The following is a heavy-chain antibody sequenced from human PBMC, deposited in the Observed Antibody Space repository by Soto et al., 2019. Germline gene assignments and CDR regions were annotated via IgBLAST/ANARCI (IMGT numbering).Heavy chain of an antibody. Sequence: GGSLRLSCAASGFTFSSYGMHWVRQAPGKGLEWVAVISYDGSNKYYADSVKGRFTISRDNSKNTLYLQMNSLRAEDTAVYYCAKDHNWNPPGYYYYGMDVWGQGTTVTVSS. CDR1: GFTFSSYG. CDR2: ISYDGSNK. CDR3: AKDHNWNPPGYYYYGMDV. D-gene: IGHD1-20*01. J-gene: IGHJ6*02. V-gene: IGHV3-30*18.